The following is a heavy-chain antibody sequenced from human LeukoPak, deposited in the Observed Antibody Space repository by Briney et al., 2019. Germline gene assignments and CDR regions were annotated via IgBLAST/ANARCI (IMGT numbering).Heavy chain of an antibody. Sequence: PSETLSLTCTVSGGSISSYYWSWIRQPAGKGLEWIGRIYTSGSANYNPSLKSRVTMSVDTSKNQFSLKLSSVTAADTAVYYCARYYYGSGRYYYYMDVWGKGTTVTVSS. CDR3: ARYYYGSGRYYYYMDV. D-gene: IGHD3-10*01. CDR1: GGSISSYY. V-gene: IGHV4-4*07. CDR2: IYTSGSA. J-gene: IGHJ6*03.